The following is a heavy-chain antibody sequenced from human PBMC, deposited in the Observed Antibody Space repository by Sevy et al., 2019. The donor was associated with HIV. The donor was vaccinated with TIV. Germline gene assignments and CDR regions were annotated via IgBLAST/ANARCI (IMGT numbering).Heavy chain of an antibody. D-gene: IGHD6-6*01. V-gene: IGHV4-59*01. CDR2: IYYSGST. CDR1: GGSISSYY. Sequence: SETLSLTCTVSGGSISSYYWSWIRQPPGKGLEWIGYIYYSGSTNYNPSLKSRVTISVDTSKNQFSLKLSSVTAADTAVYYCAGEYSSSYYFDYWGQGTLVTVSS. J-gene: IGHJ4*02. CDR3: AGEYSSSYYFDY.